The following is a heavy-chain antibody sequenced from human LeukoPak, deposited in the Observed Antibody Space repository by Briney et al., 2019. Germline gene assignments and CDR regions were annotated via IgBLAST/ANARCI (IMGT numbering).Heavy chain of an antibody. CDR2: TYYRSKWYN. Sequence: SQTLSLTCAISGDSVSSNSAAWNWIRQSPSRGLEWLGRTYYRSKWYNDYAVSVISRITINPDTSKNQFSLQLNSVTPEDTAVYYCARGAGIAAAGGLFDYWGQGTLVTVSS. V-gene: IGHV6-1*01. CDR1: GDSVSSNSAA. CDR3: ARGAGIAAAGGLFDY. D-gene: IGHD6-13*01. J-gene: IGHJ4*02.